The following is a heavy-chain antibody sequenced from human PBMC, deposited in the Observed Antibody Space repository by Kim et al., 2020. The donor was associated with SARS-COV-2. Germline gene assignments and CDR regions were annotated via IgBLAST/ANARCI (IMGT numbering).Heavy chain of an antibody. D-gene: IGHD1-26*01. V-gene: IGHV3-74*01. Sequence: GGSLRLSCAASGFTFSSYWMHWVRQAPGKGLMWVSRIHSDGSNTNYADFARGRFTISRDNAKSTLYLQMSSLRVEDTAVYYCASPTVYSGSYLYMDVWG. J-gene: IGHJ6*03. CDR2: IHSDGSNT. CDR1: GFTFSSYW. CDR3: ASPTVYSGSYLYMDV.